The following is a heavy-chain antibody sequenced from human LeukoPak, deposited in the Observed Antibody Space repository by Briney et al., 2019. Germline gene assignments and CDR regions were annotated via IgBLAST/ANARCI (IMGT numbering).Heavy chain of an antibody. Sequence: ASLKVSCKASGYTFTSYGISWVRQAPRQGLEWMGWISTYNSHTNYARKVQGRVTMTTDTSTSTAYMELRSLRSDDTAVYFCAREGGRYCSGGSCYSSNGWYGGLNYWGQGTLVTVSS. D-gene: IGHD2-15*01. J-gene: IGHJ4*02. CDR1: GYTFTSYG. CDR3: AREGGRYCSGGSCYSSNGWYGGLNY. V-gene: IGHV1-18*01. CDR2: ISTYNSHT.